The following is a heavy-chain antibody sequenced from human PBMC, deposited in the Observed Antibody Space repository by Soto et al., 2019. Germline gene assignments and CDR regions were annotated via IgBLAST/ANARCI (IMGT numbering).Heavy chain of an antibody. V-gene: IGHV1-2*04. J-gene: IGHJ4*02. CDR2: INPNSGGT. Sequence: GASVKVSCKASGYTFTGYYMHWVRQAPGQGLEWMGWINPNSGGTNYAQKFQGWVTMTRDTSISTAYMELSRLRSDDTAVYYCASRGYSYGPPFDYWGRGTLVTVSS. CDR1: GYTFTGYY. D-gene: IGHD5-18*01. CDR3: ASRGYSYGPPFDY.